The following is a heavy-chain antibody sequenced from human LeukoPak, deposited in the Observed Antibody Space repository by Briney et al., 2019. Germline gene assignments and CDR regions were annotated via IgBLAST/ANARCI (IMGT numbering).Heavy chain of an antibody. D-gene: IGHD6-13*01. Sequence: GGSLRLSCAASGFTFSSYSMNWVRQAPGKGLEWVSSISSSSSYIYYADSVKGRFTISRDNAKNSLYLQMNSLRAEDTAVYYCAKDRSSWTRYYFYGMDVWGQGTTVTVSS. V-gene: IGHV3-21*01. CDR3: AKDRSSWTRYYFYGMDV. CDR2: ISSSSSYI. CDR1: GFTFSSYS. J-gene: IGHJ6*02.